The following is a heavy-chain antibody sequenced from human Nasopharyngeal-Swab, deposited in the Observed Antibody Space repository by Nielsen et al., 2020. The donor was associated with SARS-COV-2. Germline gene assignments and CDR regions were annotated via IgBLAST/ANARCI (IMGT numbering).Heavy chain of an antibody. J-gene: IGHJ4*02. Sequence: GGSLRLSCAAYGFAFSAYTMNWVRQAPGKGLEWVSYISSSSSYTDYADSVKGRFTISRDNAKNSLYLQMDNLRAEDTAVYYCARSTSSSWYRPLDYWGQGTLV. CDR3: ARSTSSSWYRPLDY. CDR1: GFAFSAYT. D-gene: IGHD6-13*01. CDR2: ISSSSSYT. V-gene: IGHV3-21*05.